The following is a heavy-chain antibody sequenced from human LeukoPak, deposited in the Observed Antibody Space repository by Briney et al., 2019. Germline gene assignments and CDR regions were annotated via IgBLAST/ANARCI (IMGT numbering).Heavy chain of an antibody. Sequence: GGSLRLSYAASGFSFNNYAMSWVRQAPGKGLEWVSGISVSGGSTYYADPVKGRFTISRDNSKNTVFLQMNSLRAEDTAVYYCAKSSGNLDVWGQGTTVTVSS. CDR1: GFSFNNYA. J-gene: IGHJ6*02. V-gene: IGHV3-23*01. CDR2: ISVSGGST. CDR3: AKSSGNLDV. D-gene: IGHD6-6*01.